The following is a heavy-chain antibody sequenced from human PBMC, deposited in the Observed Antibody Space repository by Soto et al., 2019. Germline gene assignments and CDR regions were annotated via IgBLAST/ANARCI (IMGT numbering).Heavy chain of an antibody. CDR2: IIPIFHTT. CDR1: GGSFSGQA. CDR3: GSVHN. J-gene: IGHJ1*01. Sequence: SVKVSCKASGGSFSGQAVSWVRQAPGRGLEWMGGIIPIFHTTNYARKFQGRLTITADESTSTASMELTSLTSADKAVYYCGSVHNWGQGTQVTVSS. V-gene: IGHV1-69*13.